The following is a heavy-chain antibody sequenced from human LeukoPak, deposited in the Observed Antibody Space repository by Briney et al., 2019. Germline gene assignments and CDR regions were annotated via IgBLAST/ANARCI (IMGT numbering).Heavy chain of an antibody. V-gene: IGHV3-9*01. CDR2: ISWNSGSI. Sequence: AGRSLRLSCAASGFTFDDYAMHWVRQAPGKGLEWVPGISWNSGSIGYADSVKGRFTISRDNAKNSLYLQMNSLRAEDTALYYCAKGSAAMVRDYYYYGMDVWGQGTTVTVPS. J-gene: IGHJ6*02. CDR3: AKGSAAMVRDYYYYGMDV. CDR1: GFTFDDYA. D-gene: IGHD5-18*01.